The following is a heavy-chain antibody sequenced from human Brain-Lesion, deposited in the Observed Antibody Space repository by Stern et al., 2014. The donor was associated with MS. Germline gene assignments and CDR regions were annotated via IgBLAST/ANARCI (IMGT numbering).Heavy chain of an antibody. Sequence: EVQLVESEGVVVQPGGSLRLSCAASGFTFDDYAMHWVRQAPGKGLEWVSLITWDGGSTSYTDSVKGRFSISRDNRKSFLYLQMNSLRPEDTALYYCAGGLGFWGRGTLVTVSS. V-gene: IGHV3-43D*03. CDR3: AGGLGF. CDR1: GFTFDDYA. CDR2: ITWDGGST. D-gene: IGHD2-21*01. J-gene: IGHJ4*02.